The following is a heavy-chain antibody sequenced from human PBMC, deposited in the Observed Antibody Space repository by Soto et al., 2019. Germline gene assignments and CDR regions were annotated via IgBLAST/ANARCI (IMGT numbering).Heavy chain of an antibody. CDR1: GGSISSGGYY. D-gene: IGHD3-22*01. J-gene: IGHJ4*02. V-gene: IGHV4-61*08. CDR3: ARSPYYDSSGIDS. CDR2: IYYSGST. Sequence: SETLSLTCTVSGGSISSGGYYWSWIRQHPGKGLEWIGYIYYSGSTNYNRSLWGRVTISLDTSKNQFSLKLSSVTAADTAVYFCARSPYYDSSGIDSWGQGTLVTVSS.